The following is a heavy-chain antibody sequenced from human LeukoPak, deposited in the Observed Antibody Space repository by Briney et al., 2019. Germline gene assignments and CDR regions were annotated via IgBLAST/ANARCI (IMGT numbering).Heavy chain of an antibody. Sequence: SGPTLVKPTQTLTLTCTFSGFSLSTSGVGVGWIRQPPGKALEWLALIYWDDDKRYSPSLKSRLTITKDTSKNQVVLTMTNMDPVDTATYYCAHRQLGERYNWFDPWGQGTLVTVSS. CDR1: GFSLSTSGVG. J-gene: IGHJ5*02. V-gene: IGHV2-5*02. CDR2: IYWDDDK. CDR3: AHRQLGERYNWFDP. D-gene: IGHD3-16*01.